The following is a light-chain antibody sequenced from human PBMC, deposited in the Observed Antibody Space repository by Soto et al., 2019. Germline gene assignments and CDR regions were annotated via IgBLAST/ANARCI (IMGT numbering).Light chain of an antibody. CDR1: QSVSSN. V-gene: IGKV3-15*01. CDR2: GAS. Sequence: EIVMTQSQATLSVSPGETATVSCRASQSVSSNLAWYQQKPGQAPKLLIYGASTRATGIPARFSGSGSGTEFTLTISSLQSEDFAGYYCQQYNNWWTFGQGTKVEIK. CDR3: QQYNNWWT. J-gene: IGKJ1*01.